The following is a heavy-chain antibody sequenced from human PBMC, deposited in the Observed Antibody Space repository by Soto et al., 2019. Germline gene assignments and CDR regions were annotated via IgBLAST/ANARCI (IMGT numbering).Heavy chain of an antibody. CDR1: GFTLNTSGVR. Sequence: QITLEESGPTLVKPTQTLTLTCTFSGFTLNTSGVRVDWIRQPPGKALEWLALIYWDDDKRYRPSLKSRRTIAKDNSNPQVVLTMTNMDPVDTATYYCVHAIKGSGSYYKGYYFDYWGQGTLVTVSS. CDR2: IYWDDDK. J-gene: IGHJ4*02. D-gene: IGHD3-10*01. V-gene: IGHV2-5*02. CDR3: VHAIKGSGSYYKGYYFDY.